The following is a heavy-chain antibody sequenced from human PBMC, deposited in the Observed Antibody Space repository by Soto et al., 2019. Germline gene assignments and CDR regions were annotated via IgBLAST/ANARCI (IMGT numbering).Heavy chain of an antibody. Sequence: ASVKVSCKASGYTFTGYHIHWVRQAPGQGLEWMGWLNPNSGATNYAQRFQGRVTRTRATSINTAYMELSWLRSDDTAVYFCARELYYCDSDAYDMRGQGTIVTGS. D-gene: IGHD3-22*01. J-gene: IGHJ3*02. CDR1: GYTFTGYH. CDR3: ARELYYCDSDAYDM. V-gene: IGHV1-2*02. CDR2: LNPNSGAT.